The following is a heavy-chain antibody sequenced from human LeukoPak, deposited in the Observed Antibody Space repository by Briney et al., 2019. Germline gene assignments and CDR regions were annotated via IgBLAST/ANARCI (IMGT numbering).Heavy chain of an antibody. CDR2: ISSSGSTI. V-gene: IGHV3-48*03. J-gene: IGHJ4*02. CDR3: ARVEYSSSWYPNAFFDY. Sequence: PGGSLRLSCAASGFTFSSYEMNWVRQAPGKGLEWVSYISSSGSTIYYADSVKGRFTISRDNAKDSLYLQMNSLRAEDTAVYYCARVEYSSSWYPNAFFDYWGQGTLVTVSS. CDR1: GFTFSSYE. D-gene: IGHD6-13*01.